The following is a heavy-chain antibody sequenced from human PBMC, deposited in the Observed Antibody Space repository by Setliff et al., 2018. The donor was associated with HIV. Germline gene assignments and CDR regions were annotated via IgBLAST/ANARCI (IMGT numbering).Heavy chain of an antibody. Sequence: ESLKISCKALDYTFSTYWIGWVRQMPGEGLEWMGIIYPDDSNIRYNPSFQSQVTISADKSITTAYLEIHNLKASDTATYYCARRDGRSMNAFQIWGPGTMVTVSS. CDR3: ARRDGRSMNAFQI. D-gene: IGHD6-13*01. CDR2: IYPDDSNI. J-gene: IGHJ3*01. V-gene: IGHV5-51*01. CDR1: DYTFSTYW.